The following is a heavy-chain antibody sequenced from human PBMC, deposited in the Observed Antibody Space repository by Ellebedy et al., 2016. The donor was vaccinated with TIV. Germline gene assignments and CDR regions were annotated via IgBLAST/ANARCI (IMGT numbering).Heavy chain of an antibody. CDR3: AKEGYDIMTGDQFYGIGV. CDR1: GFIFGSFG. J-gene: IGHJ6*02. D-gene: IGHD3-9*01. V-gene: IGHV3-30*18. Sequence: GGSLRLSCAASGFIFGSFGMHWVRQAPGKGLEWLAFISYDGNNKYIADSVKGRLTISRDKSKNALYLQMDSLRAEDTAVYYCAKEGYDIMTGDQFYGIGVWGQGTTVTVSS. CDR2: ISYDGNNK.